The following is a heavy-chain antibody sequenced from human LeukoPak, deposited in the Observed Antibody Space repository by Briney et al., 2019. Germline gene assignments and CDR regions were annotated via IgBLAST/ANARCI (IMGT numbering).Heavy chain of an antibody. J-gene: IGHJ4*02. CDR3: ARDHYDSSGYALDY. D-gene: IGHD3-22*01. Sequence: GASVKVSCKASGYTFTSYGISWVRLAPGQGLEWMGWISAYNGNTNYAQKLQGRVTMTTDTSTSTAYMELSSLRSEDTAVYYCARDHYDSSGYALDYWGQGTLVTVSS. CDR1: GYTFTSYG. CDR2: ISAYNGNT. V-gene: IGHV1-18*01.